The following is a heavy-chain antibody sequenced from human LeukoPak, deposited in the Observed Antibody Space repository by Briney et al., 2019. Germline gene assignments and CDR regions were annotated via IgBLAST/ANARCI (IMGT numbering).Heavy chain of an antibody. CDR3: TRRRGGWGEGEFDF. J-gene: IGHJ4*02. CDR1: GGSISGVY. V-gene: IGHV4-4*09. CDR2: IHTSGST. D-gene: IGHD3-16*01. Sequence: SETLSLTCTVSGGSISGVYWNWIRQPPRKGLEWLGYIHTSGSTSFNPSLKSRLSFSIDTSKNQVSLRLSSVTATDTAVYYCTRRRGGWGEGEFDFWGQGIPVTVST.